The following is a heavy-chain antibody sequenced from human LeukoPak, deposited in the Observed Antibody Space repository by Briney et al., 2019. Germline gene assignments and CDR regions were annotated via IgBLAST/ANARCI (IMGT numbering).Heavy chain of an antibody. J-gene: IGHJ5*02. CDR3: AIEGRLMSDTTVHP. Sequence: ASVKVSCKASGYTFTNYAVSWLRRAPGQTLEWMGWVSAYSGNTNYAQNFHDRLTMTTHTSTSTAYMELRSLTSEDTAVYYCAIEGRLMSDTTVHPWGQGTLVTVSP. D-gene: IGHD2/OR15-2a*01. V-gene: IGHV1-18*01. CDR2: VSAYSGNT. CDR1: GYTFTNYA.